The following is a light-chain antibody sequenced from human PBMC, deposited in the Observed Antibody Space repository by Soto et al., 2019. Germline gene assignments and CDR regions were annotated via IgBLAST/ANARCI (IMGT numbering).Light chain of an antibody. CDR3: SSYTSSSTLEVV. V-gene: IGLV2-14*03. CDR2: DVS. Sequence: QSALTQPASVSGSPGQSITISCTGTSSDVGGYNYVSWYQQHPAKAPKLMIYDVSNRPSGVSNRFSGSKSGNTASLTISGRQAEDDADYYCSSYTSSSTLEVVFGGGTKLTVL. CDR1: SSDVGGYNY. J-gene: IGLJ2*01.